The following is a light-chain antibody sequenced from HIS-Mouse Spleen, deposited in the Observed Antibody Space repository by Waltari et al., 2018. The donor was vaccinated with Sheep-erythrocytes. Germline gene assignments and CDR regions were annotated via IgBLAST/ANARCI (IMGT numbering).Light chain of an antibody. J-gene: IGLJ1*01. Sequence: QSALTQPASVSGSPGQSITIYCTGTSRDVGSYNPVSWYQQHPGKAPKLMIYEGSKRPSGVPDRFSGSKSGNTASLTISGLQAEDEADYYCCSYAGSYNHVFATGTKVTVL. CDR1: SRDVGSYNP. CDR3: CSYAGSYNHV. CDR2: EGS. V-gene: IGLV2-14*02.